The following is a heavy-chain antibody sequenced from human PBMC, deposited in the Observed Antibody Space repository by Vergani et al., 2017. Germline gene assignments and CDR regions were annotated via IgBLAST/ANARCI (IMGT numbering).Heavy chain of an antibody. CDR3: AKGSRIAVAGTGHY. D-gene: IGHD6-19*01. CDR1: GFTFSRYA. J-gene: IGHJ4*02. V-gene: IGHV3-23*01. CDR2: ISGSGGST. Sequence: EVQLLESGGGLVQPGGSLRLSCAASGFTFSRYAMSWVRQAPGKGLEWVSAISGSGGSTYYADSVKGRFTISRDNSKNTLYLQMNSLRAEDTAVYYCAKGSRIAVAGTGHYWGQGTLVTVSS.